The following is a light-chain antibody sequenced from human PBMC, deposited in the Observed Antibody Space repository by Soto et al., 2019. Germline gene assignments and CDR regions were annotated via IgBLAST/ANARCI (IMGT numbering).Light chain of an antibody. CDR1: QSVIGSK. CDR2: GAS. V-gene: IGKV3-11*01. Sequence: EIVMTKSPATLSVSPGERVTLSCRASQSVIGSKGAWYQQKPGQAPRLLIYGASNRATGIPARFSGSGSGTDFTLTISSLEPEDFAVYYCQQLTDWPPQWTFGQGTKVDIK. J-gene: IGKJ1*01. CDR3: QQLTDWPPQWT.